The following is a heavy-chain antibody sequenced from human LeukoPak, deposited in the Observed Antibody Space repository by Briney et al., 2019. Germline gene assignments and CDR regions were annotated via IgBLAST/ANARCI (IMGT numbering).Heavy chain of an antibody. CDR1: GFTFNIFA. D-gene: IGHD2-15*01. Sequence: GGSLRLSCAASGFTFNIFAMTWGRQAPGKGLEWVSGIRSSGSNTKYADSVKGRFTISRDNSKNTLYLQMNSLRAEDTAIYYCAKHVADGDSYDAFDLWGQGTMVTVSS. J-gene: IGHJ3*01. CDR2: IRSSGSNT. V-gene: IGHV3-23*01. CDR3: AKHVADGDSYDAFDL.